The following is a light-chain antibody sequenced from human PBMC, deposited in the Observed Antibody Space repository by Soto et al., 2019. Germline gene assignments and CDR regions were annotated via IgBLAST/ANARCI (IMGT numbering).Light chain of an antibody. CDR2: RTS. CDR3: QQNYRSPLN. Sequence: DIPMTQSPLSLSASVGESVTITCRASQNITNFLNWYQRKPGKPPRLLIFRTSSLQSGVPSRFRGSRSETDFSLTISGLQPDDFATYICQQNYRSPLNFGPGTRVA. CDR1: QNITNF. J-gene: IGKJ3*01. V-gene: IGKV1-39*01.